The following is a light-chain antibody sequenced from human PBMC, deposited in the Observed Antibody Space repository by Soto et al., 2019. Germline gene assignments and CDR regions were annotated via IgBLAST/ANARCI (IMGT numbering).Light chain of an antibody. V-gene: IGLV2-8*01. J-gene: IGLJ1*01. CDR1: GSDIGAYNF. CDR3: ASYAGGKNFYV. Sequence: QSALAQPPSASGSPGQSVTISCTGSGSDIGAYNFVSWYQQHPGKAPKLMIFGVTERPSGVPDRFSGSKSGNTASLTVSGLQAEDEADYHCASYAGGKNFYVFGTGTKLTVL. CDR2: GVT.